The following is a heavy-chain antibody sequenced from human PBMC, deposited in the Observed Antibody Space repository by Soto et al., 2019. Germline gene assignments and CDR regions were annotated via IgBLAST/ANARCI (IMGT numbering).Heavy chain of an antibody. V-gene: IGHV3-30*03. D-gene: IGHD3-9*01. CDR3: LANYYNRRVVYYPAY. CDR2: ISYDGSST. Sequence: GGSLRLSCASAGFTFSSYGIPWVRQAPGKGLEWVAAISYDGSSTGYADSVKGRFTISRDNAKNTLYLKMNSLRAEDTAVYYFLANYYNRRVVYYPAYGAQGTGVPVSS. CDR1: GFTFSSYG. J-gene: IGHJ4*02.